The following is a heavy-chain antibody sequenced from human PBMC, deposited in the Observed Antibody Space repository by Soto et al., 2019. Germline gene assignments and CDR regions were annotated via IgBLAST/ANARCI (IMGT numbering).Heavy chain of an antibody. CDR2: IIPIFGTA. V-gene: IGHV1-69*13. D-gene: IGHD1-20*01. CDR1: GGTFSSYA. CDR3: ARSITGTKRHYYYGMDV. Sequence: GASVKVSCKASGGTFSSYAISWVRQAPGQGLEWMGGIIPIFGTANYAQKFQGRVTITADESTSTAYMELSSLRSEDTAVYYCARSITGTKRHYYYGMDVWGQGTTVTVSS. J-gene: IGHJ6*02.